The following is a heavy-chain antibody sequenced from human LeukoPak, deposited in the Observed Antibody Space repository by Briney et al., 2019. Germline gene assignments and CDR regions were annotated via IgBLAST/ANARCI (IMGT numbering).Heavy chain of an antibody. D-gene: IGHD3-22*01. CDR3: GKRSGGRSAATSSDYYYGMDV. J-gene: IGHJ6*02. Sequence: GGSLRLSCVASGFTFNDYAMHWVRQAPGKGLEWVSGITWNSGTIGYADSVKGRFTFFRDNAKNSLYLQMNSLRVEDTAFYYCGKRSGGRSAATSSDYYYGMDVWGQGTTVTVSS. CDR1: GFTFNDYA. CDR2: ITWNSGTI. V-gene: IGHV3-9*01.